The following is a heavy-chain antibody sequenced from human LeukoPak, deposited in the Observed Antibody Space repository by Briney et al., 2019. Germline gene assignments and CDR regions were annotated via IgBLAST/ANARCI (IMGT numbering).Heavy chain of an antibody. V-gene: IGHV3-21*01. J-gene: IGHJ4*02. CDR3: ARARCCSSTSCYGDFDY. D-gene: IGHD2-2*01. CDR1: GFTFSSYS. Sequence: GGSLRLSCAASGFTFSSYSMNWVRQAPGKGLEWVSSVSSSSTYIYYADSVKGRFTISRDNAKNSLYLQMNSLRAEDTAVYYCARARCCSSTSCYGDFDYWGQGTLVTVSS. CDR2: VSSSSTYI.